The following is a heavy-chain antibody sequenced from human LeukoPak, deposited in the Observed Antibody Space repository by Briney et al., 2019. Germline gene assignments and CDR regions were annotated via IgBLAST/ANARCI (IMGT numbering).Heavy chain of an antibody. CDR3: ARGRDYDFWSGYYRSPRDAFDI. Sequence: SETLSLTCAVYGGSFSGYYWSWIRQPPGKGLEWIGEINHSGSTNYNPSLKSRVTISVDTSNNQFSLKLSSVTAADTAVYYCARGRDYDFWSGYYRSPRDAFDIWGQGTMVTVSS. CDR2: INHSGST. V-gene: IGHV4-34*01. J-gene: IGHJ3*02. D-gene: IGHD3-3*01. CDR1: GGSFSGYY.